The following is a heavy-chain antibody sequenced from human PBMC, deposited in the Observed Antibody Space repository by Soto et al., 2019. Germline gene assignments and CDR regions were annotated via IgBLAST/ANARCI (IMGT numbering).Heavy chain of an antibody. CDR2: IYYSGST. Sequence: PTGKGLEWIGYIYYSGSTNYNPSLKSRVTISVDTSKNQFSLKLSSVTAVVLHAEDGIRGVRSVSAFLLNRSSDL. V-gene: IGHV4-59*01. D-gene: IGHD3-10*02. CDR3: IRGVRSVSAFLLNRSSDL. J-gene: IGHJ2*01.